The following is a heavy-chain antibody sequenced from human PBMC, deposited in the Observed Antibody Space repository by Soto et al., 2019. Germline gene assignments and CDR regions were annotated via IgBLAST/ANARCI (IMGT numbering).Heavy chain of an antibody. CDR1: GGSISSYY. V-gene: IGHV4-59*08. Sequence: TSETLSLTCTVSGGSISSYYWSWIRQPPGKGLEWIGYIYYSGSTNYNPSLKSRVTISVDTSKNQFSLKLSSVTAADTAVYYCARRAPPYDYIWGSYRKENPYYFDYWGQGTLVTVSS. D-gene: IGHD3-16*02. J-gene: IGHJ4*02. CDR3: ARRAPPYDYIWGSYRKENPYYFDY. CDR2: IYYSGST.